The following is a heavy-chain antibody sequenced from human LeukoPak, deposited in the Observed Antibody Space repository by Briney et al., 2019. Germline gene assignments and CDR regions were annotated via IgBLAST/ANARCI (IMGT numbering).Heavy chain of an antibody. J-gene: IGHJ5*02. D-gene: IGHD1-1*01. CDR2: INPSGGST. CDR3: ARDITGTTLGDNWFDP. V-gene: IGHV1-46*01. CDR1: GYTFTSYY. Sequence: ASVKVSCKASGYTFTSYYMHWVRQAPGQGLEWMGIINPSGGSTSYAQKFQGRVTMTRDTSTSTVYMELSSLRSEDTAVYYCARDITGTTLGDNWFDPWGQGTLVTVSS.